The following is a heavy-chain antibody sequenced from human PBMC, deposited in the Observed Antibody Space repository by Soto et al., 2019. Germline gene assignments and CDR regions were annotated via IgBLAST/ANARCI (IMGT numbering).Heavy chain of an antibody. CDR3: ARSRIVMIVVVVPYVFDS. CDR2: ISGNGEST. Sequence: EVQLLESGGGLVQPGGSLRLSCAASGFTFSSYTMTWVRQAPGKGPEWVSSISGNGESTKYADSLKGRFTISRDNSKNSLYPQINSLRAEDTAVYYCARSRIVMIVVVVPYVFDSWGKGALVTVSS. J-gene: IGHJ4*02. V-gene: IGHV3-23*01. D-gene: IGHD3-22*01. CDR1: GFTFSSYT.